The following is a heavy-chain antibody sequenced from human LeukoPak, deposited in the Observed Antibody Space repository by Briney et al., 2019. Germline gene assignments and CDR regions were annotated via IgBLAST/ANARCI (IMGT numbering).Heavy chain of an antibody. D-gene: IGHD6-13*01. CDR3: ASASSHRIAAGGDY. J-gene: IGHJ4*02. Sequence: PGGSLRLSCAASGFTFSNYWLHWVRQAPGEGLVWVSRINSDGTSRNYADSVKGRFTISRDNDRNTLYLQMNSLRAEDTAVYYCASASSHRIAAGGDYWGQGTLVTVSS. V-gene: IGHV3-74*01. CDR2: INSDGTSR. CDR1: GFTFSNYW.